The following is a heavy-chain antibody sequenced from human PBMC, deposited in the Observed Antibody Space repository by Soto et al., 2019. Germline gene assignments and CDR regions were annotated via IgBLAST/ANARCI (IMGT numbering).Heavy chain of an antibody. Sequence: VQLVESGGGVVQPGRSLRLSCAASGFTFSSYGMHWVRQAPGKGLEWVAVIWYDGSNEYYADSVKGRFTISRDNSKNTLYLQMNSLRAEDTAVYYCARSYCSGATCYYSDYWGQGTLVTVSS. CDR1: GFTFSSYG. CDR2: IWYDGSNE. D-gene: IGHD2-15*01. V-gene: IGHV3-33*01. J-gene: IGHJ4*02. CDR3: ARSYCSGATCYYSDY.